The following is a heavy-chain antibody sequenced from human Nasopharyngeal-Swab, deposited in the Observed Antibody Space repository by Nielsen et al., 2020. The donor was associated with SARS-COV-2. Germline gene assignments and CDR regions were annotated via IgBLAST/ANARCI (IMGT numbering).Heavy chain of an antibody. V-gene: IGHV4-34*01. CDR2: INHSGST. Sequence: GSLRLTCAVYGGSFSGYYWSWIRQPPGKGLEWIGEINHSGSTNYNPSLKSRVTISVDTSKNQFSLKLSSVTAADTAVYYCARAELDFWSGYYTTLYWYFDLWGRGTLVTVSS. J-gene: IGHJ2*01. D-gene: IGHD3-3*01. CDR3: ARAELDFWSGYYTTLYWYFDL. CDR1: GGSFSGYY.